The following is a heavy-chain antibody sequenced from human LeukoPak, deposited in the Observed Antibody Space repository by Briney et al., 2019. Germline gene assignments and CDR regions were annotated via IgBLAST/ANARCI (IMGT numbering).Heavy chain of an antibody. Sequence: GGSLRLSCAASGFTFSSYAMHWVRQAPGKGLEYVSAISSNGGSTYYANSVKGRFTISRDNSKNTLYLQMGSLRAEDMAVYYCARVHSPSLLGYCSSTSCPYIDYWGQGTLVTVSS. CDR3: ARVHSPSLLGYCSSTSCPYIDY. V-gene: IGHV3-64*01. CDR2: ISSNGGST. J-gene: IGHJ4*02. CDR1: GFTFSSYA. D-gene: IGHD2-2*01.